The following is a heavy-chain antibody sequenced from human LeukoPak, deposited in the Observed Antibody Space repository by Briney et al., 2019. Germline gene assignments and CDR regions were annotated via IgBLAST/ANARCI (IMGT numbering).Heavy chain of an antibody. D-gene: IGHD1-26*01. CDR1: GGSISSGGYY. J-gene: IGHJ4*02. V-gene: IGHV4-31*03. CDR3: ARDPFRSSFDS. CDR2: IYYSGST. Sequence: XVSGGSISSGGYYXSWIRQHPGXXLEWIEYIYYSGSTYYNPSLKSRVTISVDTSKTQFSLRLTSVTAADTAVYYCARDPFRSSFDSWGQGTLVTVSS.